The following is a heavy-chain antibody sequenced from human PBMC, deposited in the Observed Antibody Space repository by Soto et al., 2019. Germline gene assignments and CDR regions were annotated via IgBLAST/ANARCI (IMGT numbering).Heavy chain of an antibody. CDR2: IIPIFGTA. CDR1: GGTFSIYA. CDR3: ASGYFDWQIYYYGMDV. Sequence: SVKVSCKASGGTFSIYAISWVRQAPGQGLEWMGGIIPIFGTANYAQKFQGRVTITADESTSTAYMELSSLRSEDTAVYYCASGYFDWQIYYYGMDVWGQGTTVTVSS. V-gene: IGHV1-69*13. J-gene: IGHJ6*02. D-gene: IGHD3-9*01.